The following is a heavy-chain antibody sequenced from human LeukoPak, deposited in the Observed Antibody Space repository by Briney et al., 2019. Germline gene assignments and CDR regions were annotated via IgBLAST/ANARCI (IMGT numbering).Heavy chain of an antibody. CDR3: ATEYYYGSGSYYNRGWFDP. V-gene: IGHV1-24*01. Sequence: ASVKVSCKVSGYTLTELSMHWVRQAPGKGPEWMGGFDPEDGETIYAQKFQGRVTMTEDTSTDTAYMELSSLRSEDTAVYYCATEYYYGSGSYYNRGWFDPWGQGTLVTVSS. CDR1: GYTLTELS. D-gene: IGHD3-10*01. J-gene: IGHJ5*02. CDR2: FDPEDGET.